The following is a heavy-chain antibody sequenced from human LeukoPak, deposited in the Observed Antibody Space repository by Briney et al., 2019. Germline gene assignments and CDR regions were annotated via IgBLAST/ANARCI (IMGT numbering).Heavy chain of an antibody. D-gene: IGHD6-19*01. CDR1: GYTFTGYY. CDR2: INPNSGGT. CDR3: ARELQGDNSGTFDAFDI. V-gene: IGHV1-2*06. J-gene: IGHJ3*02. Sequence: GASVKVSCKASGYTFTGYYMHWVRQAPGQGPEWMRRINPNSGGTNYAQKLQGRVTMTRDTSISTAYMELSRLRSDDTAVYYCARELQGDNSGTFDAFDIWGQGTMVTVSS.